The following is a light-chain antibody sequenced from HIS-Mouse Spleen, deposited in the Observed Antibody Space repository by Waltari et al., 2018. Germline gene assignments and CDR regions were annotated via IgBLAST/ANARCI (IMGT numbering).Light chain of an antibody. V-gene: IGKV1-39*01. Sequence: IQMTQSPSSLSASVGDRVTITCRASQSISSYLIWYQQKPGNAPKLLIYAASSLQSGVPSRFSGSGSGTDFTLTISSLQPEDFATYYCQQSYSTPTFGQGTKVEIK. J-gene: IGKJ1*01. CDR2: AAS. CDR3: QQSYSTPT. CDR1: QSISSY.